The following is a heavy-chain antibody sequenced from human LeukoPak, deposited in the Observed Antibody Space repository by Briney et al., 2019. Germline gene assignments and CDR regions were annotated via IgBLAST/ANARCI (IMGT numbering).Heavy chain of an antibody. D-gene: IGHD5-12*01. J-gene: IGHJ4*02. CDR1: GFTFSSYG. CDR3: AREGVDIVATTGYSWDY. CDR2: ISGSGGST. Sequence: SGGSLRLSCAASGFTFSSYGMHWVRQAPGKGLEWVSAISGSGGSTYYADSVKGRFTISRDNSKNTLYLQMNSLRAEDTAVYYCAREGVDIVATTGYSWDYWGQGTLVTVSS. V-gene: IGHV3-NL1*01.